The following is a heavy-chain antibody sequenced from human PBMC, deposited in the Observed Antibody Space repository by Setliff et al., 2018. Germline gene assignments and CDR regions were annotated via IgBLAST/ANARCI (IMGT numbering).Heavy chain of an antibody. CDR1: GGSFSGYY. V-gene: IGHV4-34*12. D-gene: IGHD2-15*01. J-gene: IGHJ4*02. CDR2: IIHSGST. Sequence: SESLSLTCAVYGGSFSGYYWSWIRQPPGKRLEWIGEIIHSGSTNYNPSLKSRVTISMDTSKNQFSLKVSSVTAADTAVYYCARSFSRSEKFLLDYWGQGALVTVSS. CDR3: ARSFSRSEKFLLDY.